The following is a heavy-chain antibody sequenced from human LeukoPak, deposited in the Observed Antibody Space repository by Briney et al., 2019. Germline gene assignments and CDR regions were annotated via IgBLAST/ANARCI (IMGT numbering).Heavy chain of an antibody. J-gene: IGHJ4*02. V-gene: IGHV3-7*03. Sequence: GGSLRLSCGASGFLFSNFWMTWVRQAPGRGLEWVANMKQDGRDTLYADSVKGLFTLSRDNAKNSLYLQMNSLRVEDTAVYYCVRGPHTIMVTEWGQGTLVTVSS. CDR2: MKQDGRDT. CDR1: GFLFSNFW. D-gene: IGHD5-18*01. CDR3: VRGPHTIMVTE.